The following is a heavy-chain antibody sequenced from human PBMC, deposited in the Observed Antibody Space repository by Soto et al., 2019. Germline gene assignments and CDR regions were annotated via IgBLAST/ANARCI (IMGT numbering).Heavy chain of an antibody. V-gene: IGHV3-23*01. CDR2: ISGSAGIT. CDR3: AKPCRYGMDV. Sequence: EVQLLESGGGLVQPGGSLRLSCAASGFTFSTYAMSWVRQAPGKGLEWVSAISGSAGITYYADSVKGRFTISRDYSKIALYLQMNRLRAEEAAVYCCAKPCRYGMDVWGQGTTVTVSS. CDR1: GFTFSTYA. J-gene: IGHJ6*02.